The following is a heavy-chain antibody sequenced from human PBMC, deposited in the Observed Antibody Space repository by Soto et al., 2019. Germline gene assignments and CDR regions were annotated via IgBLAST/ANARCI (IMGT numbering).Heavy chain of an antibody. D-gene: IGHD3-10*01. Sequence: EVQLVESGGGLVKPGGSLRLSCAASGFTFSSYSMNWVRQAPGKGLEWVSSISSSSSYIYYADSVKGRFTISRDNAKNSLYLQMNGLRAEDTAVYYCARVFFGYGSGSSRNWFDPWGQGTLVTVSS. CDR1: GFTFSSYS. CDR2: ISSSSSYI. V-gene: IGHV3-21*01. J-gene: IGHJ5*02. CDR3: ARVFFGYGSGSSRNWFDP.